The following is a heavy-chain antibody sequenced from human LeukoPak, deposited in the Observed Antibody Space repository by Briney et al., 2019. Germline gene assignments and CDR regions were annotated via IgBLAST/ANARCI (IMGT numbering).Heavy chain of an antibody. V-gene: IGHV5-51*01. CDR1: GYSFTTYW. D-gene: IGHD6-13*01. Sequence: GESLKISCQTSGYSFTTYWIGWVRQMPGKGLDWMGIIYPGDSDTRYTPSFQGQVTISADKSFNTAYLQWSSLKASDTAMYYCARLSSSWYDTSNWFDPWGQGTLVTVSS. J-gene: IGHJ5*02. CDR3: ARLSSSWYDTSNWFDP. CDR2: IYPGDSDT.